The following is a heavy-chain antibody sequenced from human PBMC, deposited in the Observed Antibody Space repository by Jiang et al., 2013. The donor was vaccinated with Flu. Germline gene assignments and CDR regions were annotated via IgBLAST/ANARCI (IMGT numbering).Heavy chain of an antibody. D-gene: IGHD6-6*01. CDR3: ARQAPSSSAGTAPRWYFDL. V-gene: IGHV5-51*01. Sequence: GAEVKKPGESLKISCKGSGYSFTSYWIGWVRQMPGKGLEWMGIIYPGDSDTRYSPSFQGQVTISADKSISTAYLQWSSLKASDTAMYYCARQAPSSSAGTAPRWYFDLWGLATLVTVSS. J-gene: IGHJ2*01. CDR2: IYPGDSDT. CDR1: GYSFTSYW.